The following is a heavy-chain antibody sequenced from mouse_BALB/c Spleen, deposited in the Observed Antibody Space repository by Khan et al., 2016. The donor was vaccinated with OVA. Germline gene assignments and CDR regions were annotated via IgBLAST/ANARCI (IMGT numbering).Heavy chain of an antibody. CDR3: AREGAYYRSDGWFSY. CDR1: GYTFTTYT. CDR2: INPSNGYT. Sequence: VQLQQSGAELARPGASVKMSCKASGYTFTTYTMHWVKQRPGQGLEWIGYINPSNGYTNYNQKFKDKSTLTADKSSSTAYMQLSSLTSDYYAVXYCAREGAYYRSDGWFSYWGQGTLVTVSA. D-gene: IGHD2-14*01. J-gene: IGHJ3*01. V-gene: IGHV1-4*01.